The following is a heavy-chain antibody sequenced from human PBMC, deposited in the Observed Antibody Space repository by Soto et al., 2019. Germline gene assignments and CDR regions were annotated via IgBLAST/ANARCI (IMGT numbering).Heavy chain of an antibody. CDR2: ISGSGGST. CDR1: GFTFSSYA. V-gene: IGHV3-23*01. CDR3: AKQKGPSPHYYGLDG. Sequence: PGGSLRLSCAASGFTFSSYAMSWVRQAPGKGLEWVSAISGSGGSTYYADSVKGRFTISRDNSKNTLYLQMNSLRAEDTAVYYCAKQKGPSPHYYGLDGWGQGTTVTVSS. J-gene: IGHJ6*02.